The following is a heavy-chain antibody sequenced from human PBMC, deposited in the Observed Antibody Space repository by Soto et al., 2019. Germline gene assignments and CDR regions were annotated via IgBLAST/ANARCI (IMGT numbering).Heavy chain of an antibody. CDR1: GFTFSSYG. V-gene: IGHV3-33*01. CDR3: ARDTFFRVLEWLPKNYGMDV. CDR2: IWYDGSNK. J-gene: IGHJ6*02. D-gene: IGHD3-3*01. Sequence: GGSLRLSCAASGFTFSSYGMHWVRQAPGKGLEWVAVIWYDGSNKYYADSVKGRFTISRDNSKNTLYLQMNSLRAEDTAVYYCARDTFFRVLEWLPKNYGMDVWGQGTTVTVSS.